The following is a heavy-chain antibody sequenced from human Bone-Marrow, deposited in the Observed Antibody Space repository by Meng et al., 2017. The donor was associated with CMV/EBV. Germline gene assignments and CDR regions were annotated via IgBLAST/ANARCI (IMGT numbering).Heavy chain of an antibody. D-gene: IGHD3-3*01. CDR3: ARSTYYDFWSDYKTADY. Sequence: ASVKVSCKASGYTFFSYDINWVRQATGQGLEWMGWMNPNSGNTGYAQKFQGRVTITSNTSISTAYMELSSLRSEDTAVYYCARSTYYDFWSDYKTADYWGQGTLVTVSS. J-gene: IGHJ4*02. V-gene: IGHV1-8*03. CDR1: GYTFFSYD. CDR2: MNPNSGNT.